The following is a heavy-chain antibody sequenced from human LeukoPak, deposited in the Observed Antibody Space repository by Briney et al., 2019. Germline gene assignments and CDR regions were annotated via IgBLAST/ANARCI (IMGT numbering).Heavy chain of an antibody. Sequence: ASVKVSCKTSGGTFNNSAISWVRQAPGQGLEWLGGIMPLFGTAGYAQKFQGRVTITKDESTRTVYLELTSLTSDDTAVYHCARDVHGDYGSGWFDPWGQGTLVSVSS. J-gene: IGHJ5*02. V-gene: IGHV1-69*05. D-gene: IGHD4-17*01. CDR1: GGTFNNSA. CDR2: IMPLFGTA. CDR3: ARDVHGDYGSGWFDP.